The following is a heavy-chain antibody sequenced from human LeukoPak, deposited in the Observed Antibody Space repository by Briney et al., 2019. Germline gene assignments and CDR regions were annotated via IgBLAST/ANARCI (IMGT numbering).Heavy chain of an antibody. Sequence: SETLSLTCAVYGGSFSGYYWSWIRQPPGEGLEWIGEINHSGSTNYNPSLKTRVTISVDTSKKQVSLKLSSVIAAETAVYYCARRYSGYDIAGVNWLDPWGQGTLVTVSS. CDR3: ARRYSGYDIAGVNWLDP. V-gene: IGHV4-34*01. CDR1: GGSFSGYY. CDR2: INHSGST. J-gene: IGHJ5*02. D-gene: IGHD5-12*01.